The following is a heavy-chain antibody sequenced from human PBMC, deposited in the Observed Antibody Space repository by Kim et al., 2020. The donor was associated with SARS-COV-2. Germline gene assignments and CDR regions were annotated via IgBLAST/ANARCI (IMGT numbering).Heavy chain of an antibody. Sequence: YAQGVTGRFVFSLDTSVSTAYLQISSLKAEDTAVYYCARGGYGQGDAFDIWGQGTMVTVSS. J-gene: IGHJ3*02. V-gene: IGHV7-4-1*02. D-gene: IGHD6-13*01. CDR3: ARGGYGQGDAFDI.